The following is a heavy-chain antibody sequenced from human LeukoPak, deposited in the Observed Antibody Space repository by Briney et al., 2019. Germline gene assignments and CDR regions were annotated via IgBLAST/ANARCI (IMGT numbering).Heavy chain of an antibody. D-gene: IGHD3-22*01. J-gene: IGHJ5*02. CDR3: AREEYYYDSSGLCLSWFDP. V-gene: IGHV4-34*01. CDR1: GGSFSGYY. Sequence: PSETLSLTCAVYGGSFSGYYWSWIRQPPGKGLEWIGEINHSGSTNYNPSLKSRVTISVDTSKNQFSLKLSSVTAADTAVYYCAREEYYYDSSGLCLSWFDPWGQGTLVTVSS. CDR2: INHSGST.